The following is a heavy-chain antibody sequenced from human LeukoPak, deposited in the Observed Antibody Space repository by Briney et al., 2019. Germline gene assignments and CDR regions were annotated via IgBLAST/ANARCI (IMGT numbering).Heavy chain of an antibody. Sequence: GGSLRLSCAASGFTFSSYGMHWVRQAPGKGLEWVAFIRYDGSNKYYADSVKGRFTISRDNSKNTLYLQMNSLRAEDTAVYYCAKGETGKGFYYYYMDVWGKGTTVTVSS. CDR2: IRYDGSNK. J-gene: IGHJ6*03. D-gene: IGHD1-1*01. V-gene: IGHV3-30*02. CDR3: AKGETGKGFYYYYMDV. CDR1: GFTFSSYG.